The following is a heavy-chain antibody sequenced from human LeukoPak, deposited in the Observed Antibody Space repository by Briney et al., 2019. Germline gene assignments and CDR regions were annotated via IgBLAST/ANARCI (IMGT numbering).Heavy chain of an antibody. V-gene: IGHV1-8*01. CDR2: MNPNSGNT. CDR1: GYTFTSYD. CDR3: ARKGSSWYPFDY. J-gene: IGHJ4*02. Sequence: ASVKVPCKASGYTFTSYDINWVRQATGQGLEWMGWMNPNSGNTGYAQKFQGRVTMTRNTSISTAYMELSSLRSEDTAVYYCARKGSSWYPFDYWGQGTLVTVSS. D-gene: IGHD6-13*01.